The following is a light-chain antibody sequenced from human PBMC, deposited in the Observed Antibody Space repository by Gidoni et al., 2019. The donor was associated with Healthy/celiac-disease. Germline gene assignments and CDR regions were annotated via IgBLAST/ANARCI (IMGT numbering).Light chain of an antibody. CDR2: AAS. V-gene: IGKV1-9*01. CDR1: QRISSY. CDR3: QLLNSYPF. Sequence: DIQFTQSPSFLSASVGDRVTITCRASQRISSYLAWYQQKPGKAPKLLLYAASTLQSGVPSRFSGSGSGTEFTLTISGLQPEDFATYYCQLLNSYPFFGQXTRLEIK. J-gene: IGKJ5*01.